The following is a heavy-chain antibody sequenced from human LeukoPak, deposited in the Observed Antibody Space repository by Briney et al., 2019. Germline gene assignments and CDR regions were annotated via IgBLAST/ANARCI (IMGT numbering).Heavy chain of an antibody. J-gene: IGHJ3*02. Sequence: PSETLSLTCTVSGRSISSYYWSWIRQPPGKGLEWIRYIYYSGSTNYNPSLKSRVTISVDTSKNQFSLKLSSVTAADTAVYYCAGTYYYDSSGYYYTRSEAFDIWAQGTMVTVSS. CDR3: AGTYYYDSSGYYYTRSEAFDI. V-gene: IGHV4-59*01. CDR1: GRSISSYY. CDR2: IYYSGST. D-gene: IGHD3-22*01.